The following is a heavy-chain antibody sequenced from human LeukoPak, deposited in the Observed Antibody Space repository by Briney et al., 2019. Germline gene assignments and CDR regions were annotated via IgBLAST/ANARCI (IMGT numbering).Heavy chain of an antibody. V-gene: IGHV3-23*01. CDR2: ISGSGTST. D-gene: IGHD3-10*01. J-gene: IGHJ6*02. Sequence: PGGSLRLSCAASGFTFSDYAMTWVRQAPGKGLEWVSAISGSGTSTYNADSLKGRFTISRDNFKNTLYLQMNSLRAEDTAIYYCAKCPYGSGSYVYYGMDVWGQGTTVTVSS. CDR3: AKCPYGSGSYVYYGMDV. CDR1: GFTFSDYA.